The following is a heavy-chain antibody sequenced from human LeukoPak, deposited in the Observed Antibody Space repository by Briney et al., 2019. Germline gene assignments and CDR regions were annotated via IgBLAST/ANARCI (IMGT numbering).Heavy chain of an antibody. Sequence: SSETLSLTCTVSGGSISSSSYYWGWIRQPPGKGLEWIGSIYYSGGTYYNPSLKSRVTISVDTSKNQFSLKLSSVTAADTAVYYCARGASLAGDYWGQGTLVTVSS. CDR2: IYYSGGT. V-gene: IGHV4-39*07. CDR1: GGSISSSSYY. J-gene: IGHJ4*02. CDR3: ARGASLAGDY. D-gene: IGHD3-16*02.